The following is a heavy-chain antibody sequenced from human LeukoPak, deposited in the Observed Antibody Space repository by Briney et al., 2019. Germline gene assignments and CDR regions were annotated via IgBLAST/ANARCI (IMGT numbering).Heavy chain of an antibody. CDR3: ASPGGGPTVY. V-gene: IGHV4-39*01. J-gene: IGHJ4*02. Sequence: PSETLSLTCTVSGSSISSGGYYWGWIRQPPGKGREWIGSIYYSVSTYYNPSLKSRVTISLDTSKNQFSLKLSSVTAADTAVYYCASPGGGPTVYWGQGTLVTVSS. CDR1: GSSISSGGYY. D-gene: IGHD3-16*01. CDR2: IYYSVST.